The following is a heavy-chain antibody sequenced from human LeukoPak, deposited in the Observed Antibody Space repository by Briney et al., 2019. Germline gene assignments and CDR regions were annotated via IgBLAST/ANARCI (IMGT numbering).Heavy chain of an antibody. V-gene: IGHV3-23*01. D-gene: IGHD1-26*01. CDR3: AKVPLVGATRWFDP. CDR2: ISGSGGST. J-gene: IGHJ5*02. CDR1: GFTFSSYA. Sequence: PGGSLRLSCAASGFTFSSYAMSWVSQAPGKGLEWVSAISGSGGSTYYADSVKGRFTISRDNSKNTLYLKMDGLRAEDTAVYYCAKVPLVGATRWFDPWGQGTLVTVSS.